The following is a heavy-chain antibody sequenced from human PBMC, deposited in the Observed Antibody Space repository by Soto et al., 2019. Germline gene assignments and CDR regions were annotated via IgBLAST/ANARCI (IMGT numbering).Heavy chain of an antibody. D-gene: IGHD2-2*01. J-gene: IGHJ5*02. CDR2: IIPILGIA. V-gene: IGHV1-69*02. CDR1: GGTFSSYT. Sequence: ASVKVSCKASGGTFSSYTISWVRQAPGQGLEWMGRIIPILGIANYAQKFQGRVTITADKSTSTAYMELSSLRSEDTAVYYCASEASWGVTYLPPYNWFDPWGQGTLVTVSS. CDR3: ASEASWGVTYLPPYNWFDP.